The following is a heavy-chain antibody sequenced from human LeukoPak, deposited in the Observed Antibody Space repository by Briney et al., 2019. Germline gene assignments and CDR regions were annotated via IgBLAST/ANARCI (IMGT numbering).Heavy chain of an antibody. Sequence: PSETLSLTCTVSGGSISSSSYYWGWIRQPPGKGLEWIGSIYYSGSTYYNPSLKSRVTISVDTSKNQFSLKLSSVTAADTAVYYCARDQPLWFGERGWFDPWGQGTLVTVSS. D-gene: IGHD3-10*01. J-gene: IGHJ5*02. V-gene: IGHV4-39*07. CDR1: GGSISSSSYY. CDR3: ARDQPLWFGERGWFDP. CDR2: IYYSGST.